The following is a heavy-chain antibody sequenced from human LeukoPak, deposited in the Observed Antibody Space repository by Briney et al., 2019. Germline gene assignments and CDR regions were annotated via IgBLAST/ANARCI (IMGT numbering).Heavy chain of an antibody. CDR2: ISGGGGST. CDR1: GFTFTSYS. V-gene: IGHV3-23*01. Sequence: PGGSLRLSCAASGFTFTSYSMNWVRQAPGKGLEWVSTISGGGGSTYYADSVKGRFTISRDNSKNTLYLQMDRLRAEDTAVYFCAYLDSSGYYYGRLRYWGQGTPVTVSS. D-gene: IGHD3-22*01. CDR3: AYLDSSGYYYGRLRY. J-gene: IGHJ4*02.